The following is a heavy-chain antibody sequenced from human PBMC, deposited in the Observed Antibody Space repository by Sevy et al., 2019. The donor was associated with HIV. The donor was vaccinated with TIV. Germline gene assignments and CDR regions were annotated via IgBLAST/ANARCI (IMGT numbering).Heavy chain of an antibody. CDR2: FTGDGSKK. CDR1: GFVFEDFA. CDR3: VRDMSPTLGTEHNWFDL. Sequence: GGSLRLSCVGSGFVFEDFAVHWVRRSPGKGLEWVSGFTGDGSKKFYEGSVKGRFTISRDNARNSLYLQMNNMKFDDTAFYYGVRDMSPTLGTEHNWFDLWGQGTLVTVSS. D-gene: IGHD1-1*01. J-gene: IGHJ5*02. V-gene: IGHV3-9*01.